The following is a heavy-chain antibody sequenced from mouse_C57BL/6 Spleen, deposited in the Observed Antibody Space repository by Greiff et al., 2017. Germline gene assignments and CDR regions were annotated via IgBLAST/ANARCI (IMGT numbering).Heavy chain of an antibody. CDR1: GYAFSSSW. J-gene: IGHJ2*01. CDR2: IYPGDGVT. D-gene: IGHD1-1*01. V-gene: IGHV1-82*01. Sequence: QLQLQQSGPELVKPGASVKISCKASGYAFSSSWMNWVTQRPGKGLEWIGRIYPGDGVTNYNGKFKGKATLTADKSSSTAYMQLSSLTSDDSAVYFYERSYYYGRLPYLDYWSQGNTLTVSS. CDR3: ERSYYYGRLPYLDY.